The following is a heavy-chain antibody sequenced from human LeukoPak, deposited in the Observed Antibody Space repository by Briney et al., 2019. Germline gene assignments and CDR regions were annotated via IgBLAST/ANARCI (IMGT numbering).Heavy chain of an antibody. V-gene: IGHV3-23*01. J-gene: IGHJ4*02. CDR3: AKGAASRGYTYVAN. D-gene: IGHD5-18*01. CDR1: AFTFRPYA. CDR2: VSGSGGST. Sequence: GGSLRLSCAASAFTFRPYAMIWVRQAPGKGLEWVSTVSGSGGSTYYADSVKGRFTISRDNSNNTLYLEMNSLRAEDTAVYYCAKGAASRGYTYVANWGQGTLATVSS.